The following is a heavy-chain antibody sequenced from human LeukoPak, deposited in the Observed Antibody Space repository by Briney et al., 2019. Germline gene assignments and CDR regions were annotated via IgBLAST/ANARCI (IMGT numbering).Heavy chain of an antibody. CDR1: GGTFSSYA. J-gene: IGHJ6*04. V-gene: IGHV1-69*06. CDR2: IIPIFGTA. D-gene: IGHD3-10*01. CDR3: ARGGTMVREVIMGNYYGMDV. Sequence: SVKVSCKASGGTFSSYAISWVRQAPGQGLEWMGGIIPIFGTANYAQKFQGRVTITADKSTSTAYMELSSLRSEDTAVYYCARGGTMVREVIMGNYYGMDVWGKGTTVTVSS.